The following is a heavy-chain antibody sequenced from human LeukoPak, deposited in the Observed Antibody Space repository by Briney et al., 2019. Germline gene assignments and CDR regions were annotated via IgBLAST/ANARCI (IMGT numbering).Heavy chain of an antibody. CDR1: GGSFSGYY. J-gene: IGHJ6*02. CDR2: IYYSGST. CDR3: ARANSSTLPYYYYYYGMDV. V-gene: IGHV4-34*01. D-gene: IGHD6-13*01. Sequence: SETLSLTCAVYGGSFSGYYWSWIRQPPGKGLEWIGYIYYSGSTYYNPSLKSRVTISVDTSKNQFSLKLSSVTAADTAVYYCARANSSTLPYYYYYYGMDVWGQGTTVTVSS.